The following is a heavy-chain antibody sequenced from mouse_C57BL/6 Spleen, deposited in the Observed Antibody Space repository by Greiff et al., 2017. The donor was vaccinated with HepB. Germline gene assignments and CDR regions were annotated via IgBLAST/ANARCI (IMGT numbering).Heavy chain of an antibody. J-gene: IGHJ2*01. D-gene: IGHD1-1*01. CDR2: IHPNSGST. CDR3: AGEPYYGSSSYFDY. CDR1: GYTFTSYW. Sequence: VQLQQSGAELVKPGASVKLSCKASGYTFTSYWMHWVKQRPGQGLEWIGMIHPNSGSTNNNEKFKSKATLTVDKSSSTAYMQLSSLTSEDSAVYYCAGEPYYGSSSYFDYWGQGTTLTVSS. V-gene: IGHV1-64*01.